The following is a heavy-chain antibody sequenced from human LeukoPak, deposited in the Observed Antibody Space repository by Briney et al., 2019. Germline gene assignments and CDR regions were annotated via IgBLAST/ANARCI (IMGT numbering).Heavy chain of an antibody. J-gene: IGHJ4*02. CDR2: INPNSGGT. Sequence: ASVKVSCKASGYTFTSYYMHWVRQAPGQGLEWMGWINPNSGGTNYAQKFQGRVTMTRDTSISTAYMELSRLRSDDTAVYYCARDSHYDFWSGYYNWGQGTLVTVSS. CDR3: ARDSHYDFWSGYYN. D-gene: IGHD3-3*01. CDR1: GYTFTSYY. V-gene: IGHV1-2*02.